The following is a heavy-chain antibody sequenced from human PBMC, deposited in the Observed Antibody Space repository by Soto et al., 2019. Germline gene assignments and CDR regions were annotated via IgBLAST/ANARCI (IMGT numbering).Heavy chain of an antibody. CDR1: GFTFSSYA. CDR2: ISYDGSNK. CDR3: ASGRSMSTSWPNWFDP. D-gene: IGHD2-2*01. V-gene: IGHV3-30-3*01. J-gene: IGHJ5*02. Sequence: QVQLVESGGGVVQPGRSLRLSCAASGFTFSSYAMHWVRQAPGKGLEWVAVISYDGSNKYYADSVKGRFTISRDNSKTTLYLQMTGLRAEDTAVYYCASGRSMSTSWPNWFDPWGQGTLVTVSS.